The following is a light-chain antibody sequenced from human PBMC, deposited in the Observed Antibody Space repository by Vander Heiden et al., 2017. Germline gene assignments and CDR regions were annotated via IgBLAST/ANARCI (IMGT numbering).Light chain of an antibody. CDR1: SSDVGAYNH. Sequence: QSALTQPRSVSGSPGQSVTISCTGTSSDVGAYNHVTWYQQHPGKAHKVMIFDVNKRPSGVPDRFSGSKSGNTASLTISGLQADDEADYYCCSTAGRWTLVFGGGSRLTVL. J-gene: IGLJ2*01. V-gene: IGLV2-11*01. CDR3: CSTAGRWTLV. CDR2: DVN.